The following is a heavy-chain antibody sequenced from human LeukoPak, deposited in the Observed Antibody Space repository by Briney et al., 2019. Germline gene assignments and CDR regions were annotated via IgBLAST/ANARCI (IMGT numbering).Heavy chain of an antibody. CDR3: ARDRPPFHFDV. V-gene: IGHV4-4*07. CDR1: GDYHIYNH. Sequence: PSETLPLTCSVSGDYHIYNHWSWLRPPAGKGLEWIGRIYSGGSTDYNPSLKTRDPMSRDTSKRQFPLGLSSVTAADTAVYYCARDRPPFHFDVWGQGTTVTVSS. D-gene: IGHD2-21*01. CDR2: IYSGGST. J-gene: IGHJ6*02.